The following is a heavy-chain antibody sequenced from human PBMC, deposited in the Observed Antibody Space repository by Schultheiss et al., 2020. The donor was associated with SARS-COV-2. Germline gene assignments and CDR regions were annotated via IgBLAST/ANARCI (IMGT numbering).Heavy chain of an antibody. D-gene: IGHD3-16*01. CDR1: GGTFSSYA. V-gene: IGHV1-69*05. CDR2: IIPIFGTA. J-gene: IGHJ6*02. CDR3: AREGGGIRMDV. Sequence: SVKVSCKASGGTFSSYAISWVRQAPGQGLEWMGGIIPIFGTANYAQKFQGRVTMTRDTSTSTVYMELSSLRSEDTAVYYCAREGGGIRMDVWGQGTTVTVSS.